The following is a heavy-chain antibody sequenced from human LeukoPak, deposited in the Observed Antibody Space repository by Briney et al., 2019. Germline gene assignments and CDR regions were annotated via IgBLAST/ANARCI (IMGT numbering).Heavy chain of an antibody. CDR2: IYYSGST. D-gene: IGHD5-24*01. CDR3: ARHLRKDGYNYYFDY. J-gene: IGHJ4*02. Sequence: PSETLSLTCTVSGGSISSFYWSWIRQPPGKGLEWIGYIYYSGSTNYNPSLKSRVTISVDTSKNQFSLKVTSVTAADTAVYYCARHLRKDGYNYYFDYWGQGTLVTVPS. CDR1: GGSISSFY. V-gene: IGHV4-59*08.